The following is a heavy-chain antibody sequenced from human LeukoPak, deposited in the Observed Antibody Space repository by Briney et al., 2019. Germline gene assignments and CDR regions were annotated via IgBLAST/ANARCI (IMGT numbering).Heavy chain of an antibody. V-gene: IGHV3-23*01. CDR3: ARPPHTTDQVGATAFDY. J-gene: IGHJ4*02. Sequence: PGGSLRLSCAASGFTFSSYAMSWVRQAPGQGLEWVSAISGSGGSTYYADSVKGRFTISRDNSKNTLYLQMNSLRAEDTAVYYCARPPHTTDQVGATAFDYWGQGTLVTVSS. D-gene: IGHD1-26*01. CDR1: GFTFSSYA. CDR2: ISGSGGST.